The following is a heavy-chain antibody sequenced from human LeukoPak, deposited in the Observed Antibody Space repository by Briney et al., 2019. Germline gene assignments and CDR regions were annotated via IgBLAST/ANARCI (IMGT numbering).Heavy chain of an antibody. CDR1: GGTFTSYA. D-gene: IGHD3-22*01. V-gene: IGHV1-69*13. CDR2: IIPIFGTA. J-gene: IGHJ4*02. Sequence: SVKLSCTASGGTFTSYAISWERQAPGQGLEWMGGIIPIFGTANYAQKFQGRVTITADESTSTAYMELSSLRSEDTAVYYCALGLNYYDSSSPDYWGQGTLVTVSS. CDR3: ALGLNYYDSSSPDY.